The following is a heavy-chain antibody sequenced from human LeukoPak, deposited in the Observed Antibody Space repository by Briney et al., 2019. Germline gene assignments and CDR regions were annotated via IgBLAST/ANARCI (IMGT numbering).Heavy chain of an antibody. CDR3: AKDGDSSGYYWDS. CDR2: ISYDGSNK. J-gene: IGHJ4*02. D-gene: IGHD3-22*01. Sequence: PGGSLRLSCAASGFTFSSYGMHWVRQAPGKGLEWVAVISYDGSNKYYADSVKGRFTISRDNSRSTLYLQMNSLRAEDTAVYFCAKDGDSSGYYWDSWGQGTLVTVSS. CDR1: GFTFSSYG. V-gene: IGHV3-30*18.